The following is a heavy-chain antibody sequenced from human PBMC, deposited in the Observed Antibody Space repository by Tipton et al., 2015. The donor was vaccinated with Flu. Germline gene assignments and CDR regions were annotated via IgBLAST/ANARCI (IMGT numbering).Heavy chain of an antibody. Sequence: TLSLTCTVSSGSIRSTNYFCAWIRQPPGKGLELIGNIYPSGTTYYNPSLKSRVTISVDTSKSQFSLMLKSVTAADTAVYYCARLSFYDVDLKNFYFEDWGQGTLVTVS. CDR2: IYPSGTT. CDR1: SGSIRSTNYF. J-gene: IGHJ4*02. D-gene: IGHD3-10*02. CDR3: ARLSFYDVDLKNFYFED. V-gene: IGHV4-39*01.